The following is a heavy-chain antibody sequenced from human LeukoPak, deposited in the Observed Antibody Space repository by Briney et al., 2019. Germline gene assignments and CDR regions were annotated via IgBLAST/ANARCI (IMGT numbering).Heavy chain of an antibody. J-gene: IGHJ4*02. V-gene: IGHV3-23*01. CDR1: GFTFSSYA. D-gene: IGHD3-10*01. CDR2: ISGSGGST. Sequence: GGSLRLSCAASGFTFSSYAMSWVRQAPGKGLEWVSAISGSGGSTYYADSVKGRFTISRDNSKNTLYLQMNSLRAEDTAVYYCARTYGSGSYYNTRFDYWGQGTLVTVSS. CDR3: ARTYGSGSYYNTRFDY.